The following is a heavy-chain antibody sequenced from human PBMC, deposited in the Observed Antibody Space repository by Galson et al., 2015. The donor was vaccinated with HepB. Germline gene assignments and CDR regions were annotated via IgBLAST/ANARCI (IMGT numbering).Heavy chain of an antibody. V-gene: IGHV3-30-3*01. J-gene: IGHJ2*01. D-gene: IGHD7-27*01. CDR3: ARVANWGGGYWYFDL. CDR2: ISYDGSNK. Sequence: SLRLSCAASGFTFSSYAMHWVRQAPGKGLEWVAVISYDGSNKYYADSVKGRFTISRDNSKNTLYLQMNSLRAEDTAVFYCARVANWGGGYWYFDLWGRGTLVTVSS. CDR1: GFTFSSYA.